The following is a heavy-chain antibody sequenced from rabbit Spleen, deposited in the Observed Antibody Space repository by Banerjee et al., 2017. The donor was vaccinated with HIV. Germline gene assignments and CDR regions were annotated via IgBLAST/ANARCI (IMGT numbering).Heavy chain of an antibody. J-gene: IGHJ6*01. V-gene: IGHV1S40*01. CDR3: ARDAATSFSSYGMDL. Sequence: VESGEDLVEPGASLTLTCTASGVSFSFNNYMCWVRQAPGKGLEWIGCVDVGSSGFTYFANWAKGRFTISKTSSTTVTLQMTSLTAADTATYFCARDAATSFSSYGMDLWGQGTLVTVS. D-gene: IGHD8-1*01. CDR1: GVSFSFNNY. CDR2: VDVGSSGFT.